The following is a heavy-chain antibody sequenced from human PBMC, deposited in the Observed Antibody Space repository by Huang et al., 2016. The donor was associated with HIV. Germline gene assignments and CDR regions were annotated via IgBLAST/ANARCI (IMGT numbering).Heavy chain of an antibody. J-gene: IGHJ3*02. Sequence: VSGYTVSELSLHWVRQAPEKGLEWMGGFDPEEGETIYAQRLQGRVTMTDDTSTDTAYMERSSLRPEDTAVYYCATSTPDVGAGVLRSAFDIWGQGTMVTVSS. D-gene: IGHD2-15*01. CDR1: GYTVSELS. V-gene: IGHV1-24*01. CDR2: FDPEEGET. CDR3: ATSTPDVGAGVLRSAFDI.